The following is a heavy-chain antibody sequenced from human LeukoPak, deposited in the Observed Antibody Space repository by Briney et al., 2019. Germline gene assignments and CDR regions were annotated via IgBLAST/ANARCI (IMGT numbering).Heavy chain of an antibody. CDR3: ARLVGATVGDH. D-gene: IGHD1-26*01. CDR2: IYPDDSDT. J-gene: IGHJ4*02. V-gene: IGHV5-51*01. CDR1: GYSFSTYW. Sequence: GESLEISCQGSGYSFSTYWVGWVRQLPGKGLEWMGIIYPDDSDTRYSPSFQGQVTISADKSISTAYLQWSSLKASDTAMYYCARLVGATVGDHWGQGTLVTVSS.